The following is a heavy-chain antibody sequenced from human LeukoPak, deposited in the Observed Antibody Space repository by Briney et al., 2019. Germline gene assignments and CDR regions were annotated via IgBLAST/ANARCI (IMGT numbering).Heavy chain of an antibody. D-gene: IGHD6-19*01. CDR3: ARDGGIAVAGKDY. CDR1: GGTFSSYA. CDR2: INPSGGST. Sequence: GASVKVSCKASGGTFSSYAISWVRQAPGQGLEWMGIINPSGGSTSYAQKFQGRVTMTRDTSTSTVYMELSSLRSDDTAVYYCARDGGIAVAGKDYWGQGTLVTVSS. V-gene: IGHV1-46*01. J-gene: IGHJ4*02.